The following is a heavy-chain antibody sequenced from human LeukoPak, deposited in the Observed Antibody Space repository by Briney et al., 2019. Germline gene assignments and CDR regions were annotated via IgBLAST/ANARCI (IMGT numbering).Heavy chain of an antibody. Sequence: SETLSLTCAVYGGSFSGYYWSWIRQPPGKGLEWIGEINHSGSTNYNPSLKSRVTISVDTSKNQFSLKLSSVTAADTAVYYCAKSYSNYPLYFDYWGQGTLVTVSS. J-gene: IGHJ4*02. V-gene: IGHV4-34*01. CDR1: GGSFSGYY. CDR3: AKSYSNYPLYFDY. CDR2: INHSGST. D-gene: IGHD4-11*01.